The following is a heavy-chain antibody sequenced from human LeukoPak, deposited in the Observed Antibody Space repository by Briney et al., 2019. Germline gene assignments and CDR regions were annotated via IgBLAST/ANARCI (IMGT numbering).Heavy chain of an antibody. V-gene: IGHV3-7*01. D-gene: IGHD5-24*01. J-gene: IGHJ5*02. CDR1: GFSFSSYH. CDR2: IFLDGHQE. CDR3: ARWRWQQSELDL. Sequence: PGGSLRLSCVASGFSFSSYHMSWVRQAPGKGLGCVAHIFLDGHQESCDASVRGRFTVSRDNAKNSVFLQMNSLRVEDTAIYYCARWRWQQSELDLWGQGALVTVSS.